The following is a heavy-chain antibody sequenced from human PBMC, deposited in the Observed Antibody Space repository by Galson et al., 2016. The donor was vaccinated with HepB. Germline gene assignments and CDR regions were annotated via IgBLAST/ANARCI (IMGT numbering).Heavy chain of an antibody. J-gene: IGHJ6*02. CDR1: GDTFSNYA. Sequence: SVKVSCKASGDTFSNYAFSWVRQAPGQGLQWMGGIIPVFGSTNYAQRFQGRVTITADKSTSTVYMELSRLRSEDTAVYYCARDSVARKATIDLIDYSNTFDVWGQGTTLPVAS. V-gene: IGHV1-69*06. D-gene: IGHD5-12*01. CDR3: ARDSVARKATIDLIDYSNTFDV. CDR2: IIPVFGST.